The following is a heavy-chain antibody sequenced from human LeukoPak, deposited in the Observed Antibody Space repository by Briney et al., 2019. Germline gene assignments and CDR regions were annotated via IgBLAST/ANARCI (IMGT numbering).Heavy chain of an antibody. V-gene: IGHV4-39*07. J-gene: IGHJ4*02. CDR2: IYYSGST. CDR1: GGSISSSPYY. Sequence: SETLSLTCTVSGGSISSSPYYWGWIRQPPGKGLEWIGTIYYSGSTYYNPSLKSRVTISVDTSKNQFSLKLSSVTAADTAVYYCARGRGTRYSYGYGYWGQGTLVTVSS. CDR3: ARGRGTRYSYGYGY. D-gene: IGHD5-18*01.